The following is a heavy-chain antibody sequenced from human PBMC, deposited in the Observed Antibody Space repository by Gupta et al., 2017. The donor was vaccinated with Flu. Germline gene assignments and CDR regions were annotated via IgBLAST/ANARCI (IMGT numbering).Heavy chain of an antibody. V-gene: IGHV3-72*01. CDR2: MKNQASGYTT. D-gene: IGHD5-18*01. CDR1: GFPFSDPY. CDR3: IRDWNTAMFD. J-gene: IGHJ4*02. Sequence: EVQLVESGGGLVQPGGSLRLSCAASGFPFSDPYMDWVRQTPGKGLEWVARMKNQASGYTTQYAASVKGRFIISRDDSKNSLSLQMNSLNTEDTAIYYWIRDWNTAMFDWGQGALVTVSS.